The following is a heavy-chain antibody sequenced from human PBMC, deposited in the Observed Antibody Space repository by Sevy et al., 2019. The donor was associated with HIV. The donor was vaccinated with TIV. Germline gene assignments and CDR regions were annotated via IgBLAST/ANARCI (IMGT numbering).Heavy chain of an antibody. V-gene: IGHV1-2*02. CDR2: INPHSGGT. CDR3: VRDVEAHDY. J-gene: IGHJ4*02. Sequence: ASVKVSCKTSGYTFSAHYIHWVRQAPGHGLEWMGRINPHSGGTNYAQNFQGRVIMTRDTSISTAYMELTRLRSDDTAIYYCVRDVEAHDYWGQGTFVTVSS. D-gene: IGHD1-1*01. CDR1: GYTFSAHY.